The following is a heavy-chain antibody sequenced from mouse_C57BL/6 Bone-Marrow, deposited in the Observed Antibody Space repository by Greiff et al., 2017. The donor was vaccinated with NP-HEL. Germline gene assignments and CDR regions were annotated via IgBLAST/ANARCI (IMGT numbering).Heavy chain of an antibody. Sequence: EVQRVESGGGLVKPGGSLKLSCAASGFTFSDYGMHWVRQAPEKGLEWVAYISSGSSTIYYADTVKGRFTISRDNAKNTLFLQMTSLRSEDTAMYYCARSTPYYSNYFDYWGQGTTLTVSS. V-gene: IGHV5-17*01. CDR3: ARSTPYYSNYFDY. J-gene: IGHJ2*01. CDR2: ISSGSSTI. D-gene: IGHD2-5*01. CDR1: GFTFSDYG.